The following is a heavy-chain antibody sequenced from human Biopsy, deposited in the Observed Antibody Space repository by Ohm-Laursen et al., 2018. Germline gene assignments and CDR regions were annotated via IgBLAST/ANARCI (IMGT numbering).Heavy chain of an antibody. V-gene: IGHV4-4*07. CDR1: GGSINSYY. D-gene: IGHD3-10*01. CDR3: VRGGSGSFPFDY. J-gene: IGHJ4*02. CDR2: LFTSGTT. Sequence: TLSFTCTVSGGSINSYYWSWMRQPAGKGLEWIGRLFTSGTTNYSPSLNNRITMSVDTSKNQFSLRMPSVTAADTAVYYCVRGGSGSFPFDYWGPGTLVTVSS.